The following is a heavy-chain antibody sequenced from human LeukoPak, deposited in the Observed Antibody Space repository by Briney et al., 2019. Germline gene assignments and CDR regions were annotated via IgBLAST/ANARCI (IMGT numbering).Heavy chain of an antibody. D-gene: IGHD5-12*01. J-gene: IGHJ4*02. CDR2: IYYSGST. CDR1: GGSISSYY. V-gene: IGHV4-59*12. Sequence: PSETLSLTCTVSGGSISSYYWSWIRQPPGKGLEWIGSIYYSGSTNYNPSLKSRVTISVDTSKNQFSLKLSSVTAADTAVYYCARDKHGATTFDYWGQGTLVTVSS. CDR3: ARDKHGATTFDY.